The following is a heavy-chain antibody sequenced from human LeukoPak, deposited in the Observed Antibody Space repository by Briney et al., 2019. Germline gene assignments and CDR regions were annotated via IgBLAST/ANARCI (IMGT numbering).Heavy chain of an antibody. Sequence: GGSLRLSCAASGFIVSNNYMSWVRQAPGKGLEWVSVIYSGGRTYYADSLKGRFTISRDISKNTLYLQMNSLRAEDTAVYYCARDVPSSDYYYGMDVWGQGTTVTVSS. CDR2: IYSGGRT. D-gene: IGHD2-2*01. V-gene: IGHV3-66*01. J-gene: IGHJ6*02. CDR3: ARDVPSSDYYYGMDV. CDR1: GFIVSNNY.